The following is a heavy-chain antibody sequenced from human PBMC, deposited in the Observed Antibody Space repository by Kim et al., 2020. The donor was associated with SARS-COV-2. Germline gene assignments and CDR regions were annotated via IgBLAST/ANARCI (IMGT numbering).Heavy chain of an antibody. Sequence: DSVKGRFTISRDNAKNSLYLQMNSLRAEDTALYYCAKDHDSSGYCTSFDYWGQGTLVTVSS. V-gene: IGHV3-9*01. D-gene: IGHD3-22*01. J-gene: IGHJ4*02. CDR3: AKDHDSSGYCTSFDY.